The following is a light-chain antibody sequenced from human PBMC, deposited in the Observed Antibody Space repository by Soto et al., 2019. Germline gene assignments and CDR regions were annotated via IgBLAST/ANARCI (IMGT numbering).Light chain of an antibody. V-gene: IGKV3-15*01. CDR3: QQYSNWPSYT. CDR2: GAS. J-gene: IGKJ2*01. CDR1: QSVSSN. Sequence: EIVMTQSPATLSVSPGERATLSCRASQSVSSNLAWYQQKPGQAPRLLIYGASTRATGIPARFSGSGSGTEFTLTISSLQSEDFAVYHCQQYSNWPSYTFGQGTKLEIK.